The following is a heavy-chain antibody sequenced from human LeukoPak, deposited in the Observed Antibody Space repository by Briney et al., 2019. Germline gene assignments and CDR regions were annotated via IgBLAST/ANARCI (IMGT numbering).Heavy chain of an antibody. CDR1: GGSFSGYY. J-gene: IGHJ5*02. V-gene: IGHV4-34*01. D-gene: IGHD3-22*01. Sequence: SETLSLTCAVYGGSFSGYYWSWIRQPPGKGLEWIGEINHSGSTNYNPSLKSRVTISADMSKNQFSLKLSSVTAADTAVYYCAKDDRYYYASSGYYQTWGQGTLVTVSS. CDR2: INHSGST. CDR3: AKDDRYYYASSGYYQT.